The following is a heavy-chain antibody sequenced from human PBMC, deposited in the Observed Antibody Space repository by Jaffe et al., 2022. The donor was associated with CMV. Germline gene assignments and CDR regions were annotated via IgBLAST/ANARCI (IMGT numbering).Heavy chain of an antibody. CDR3: VKGGQQLAPFDY. CDR2: ITWNGGST. CDR1: GFTFDDYA. J-gene: IGHJ4*02. Sequence: EVQLVESGGGLVQPGRSLRLSCAASGFTFDDYAMHWVRQAPGKGLEWVSHITWNGGSTGYVASVKGRFTISRDNAKNSLYLQMNSLRPEDTALYYCVKGGQQLAPFDYWGQGTQVTVSS. V-gene: IGHV3-9*01. D-gene: IGHD6-13*01.